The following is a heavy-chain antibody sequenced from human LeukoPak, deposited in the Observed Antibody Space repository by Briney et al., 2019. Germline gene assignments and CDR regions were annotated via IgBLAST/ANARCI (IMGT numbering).Heavy chain of an antibody. Sequence: KPSETLSLTCSVSGGSVSSSYWSWIRQPPGERLEWIGYIHYSGSTNCNPSLKSRVTMSLDTSKNQLSLKLSSVTAADTAVYYCASGYYDSSGYSNWFDPWGQGTLVTVSS. CDR1: GGSVSSSY. J-gene: IGHJ5*02. D-gene: IGHD3-22*01. V-gene: IGHV4-59*02. CDR2: IHYSGST. CDR3: ASGYYDSSGYSNWFDP.